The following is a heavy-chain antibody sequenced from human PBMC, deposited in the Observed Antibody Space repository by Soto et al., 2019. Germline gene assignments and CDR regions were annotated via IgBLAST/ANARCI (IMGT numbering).Heavy chain of an antibody. CDR2: INPSGGST. D-gene: IGHD3-3*01. J-gene: IGHJ3*02. CDR1: GYTFTSYG. CDR3: ARDFFPFTPRLFDI. V-gene: IGHV1-46*01. Sequence: ASVKVSCKASGYTFTSYGISWVRQAPGQGLEWMGIINPSGGSTSYAQKFQGRVTMTRDTSTSTVYMELSSLRSEDTAVYYYARDFFPFTPRLFDIWGQGTMVTVSS.